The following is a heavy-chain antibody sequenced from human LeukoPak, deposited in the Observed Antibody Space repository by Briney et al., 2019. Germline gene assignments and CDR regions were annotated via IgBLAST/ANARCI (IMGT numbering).Heavy chain of an antibody. J-gene: IGHJ4*02. Sequence: QTGGSLRLSCAASGFTFSNAWMSWVRQAPGKGLEWVSAISGSGGSTYYADSVKGRFTISRDNSKNTLYLQMNSLSAEDTAVYYCAKGSITMIVAQYYFDYWGQGTLVTVSS. V-gene: IGHV3-23*01. CDR3: AKGSITMIVAQYYFDY. CDR2: ISGSGGST. CDR1: GFTFSNAW. D-gene: IGHD3-22*01.